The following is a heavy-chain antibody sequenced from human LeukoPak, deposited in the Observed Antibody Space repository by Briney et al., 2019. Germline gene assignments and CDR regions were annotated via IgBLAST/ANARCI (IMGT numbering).Heavy chain of an antibody. CDR3: ARGGIYDSQGPWFDP. J-gene: IGHJ5*02. CDR1: GCTFTGYY. V-gene: IGHV1-2*02. Sequence: GASVKVSCKASGCTFTGYYMHWVRQAPGQGLEWMGWINPNSGGTNYAQKFQGRVTMTRDTSISTAYMELSRLRSDDTAVYYCARGGIYDSQGPWFDPWGQGTLVTVSS. D-gene: IGHD3-16*01. CDR2: INPNSGGT.